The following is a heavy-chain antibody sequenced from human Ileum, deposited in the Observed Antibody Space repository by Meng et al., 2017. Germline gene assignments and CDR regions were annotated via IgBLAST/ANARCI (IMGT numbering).Heavy chain of an antibody. D-gene: IGHD6-19*01. CDR3: AREAFEGGGWYPDT. J-gene: IGHJ5*02. CDR2: ITQHGDGT. Sequence: GGSLRLSCAASGFAFNSYWMQWVRQAPGKGLVWVSRITQHGDGTKYADSVKGRFTISRDNAKNTLYLQMNSLRVEDTAVYFCAREAFEGGGWYPDTWGQGTLVTVSS. V-gene: IGHV3-74*03. CDR1: GFAFNSYW.